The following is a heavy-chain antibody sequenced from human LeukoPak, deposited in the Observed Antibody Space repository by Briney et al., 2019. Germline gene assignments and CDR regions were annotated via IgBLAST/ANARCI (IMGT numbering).Heavy chain of an antibody. CDR1: GGSISSYY. D-gene: IGHD6-6*01. CDR2: IYYSGST. Sequence: PSETLSLTCTVSGGSISSYYWSWIRQPPGKGLEWIGYIYYSGSTNYNPSLKSRVTISVDTSKSQFSLKLSSVTAADTAVYYCARNSIAATQRGAFDIWGQGTMVTVSS. CDR3: ARNSIAATQRGAFDI. V-gene: IGHV4-59*01. J-gene: IGHJ3*02.